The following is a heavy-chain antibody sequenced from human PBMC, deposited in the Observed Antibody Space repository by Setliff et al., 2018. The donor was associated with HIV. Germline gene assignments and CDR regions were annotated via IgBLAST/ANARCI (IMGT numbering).Heavy chain of an antibody. CDR2: IQHSGST. J-gene: IGHJ5*02. D-gene: IGHD3-3*01. CDR1: GGSISSYY. CDR3: ARDRGSYNFWSGLARGDNWFDP. V-gene: IGHV4-59*12. Sequence: ASETLSLTCTVSGGSISSYYWSWIRQPAGKGLEWIGNIQHSGSTYYNPSLKSRVTISVDTSKNQFPLKLSSVTAADTAVYYCARDRGSYNFWSGLARGDNWFDPWGQGTLVTVSS.